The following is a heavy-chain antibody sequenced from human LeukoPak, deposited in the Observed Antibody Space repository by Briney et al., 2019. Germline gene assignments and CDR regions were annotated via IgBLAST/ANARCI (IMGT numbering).Heavy chain of an antibody. CDR1: GLIFLKYW. Sequence: LSCSSSGLIFLKYWMTWVRHATGKGLEWMAKIKPDGSEKYSVASVKSRFTISRDNARDSLYLKMNSVRAADTSVYYCAKAGVVRGGALDSCGWGTRATVSS. CDR3: AKAGVVRGGALDS. CDR2: IKPDGSEK. D-gene: IGHD4/OR15-4a*01. J-gene: IGHJ4*02. V-gene: IGHV3-7*03.